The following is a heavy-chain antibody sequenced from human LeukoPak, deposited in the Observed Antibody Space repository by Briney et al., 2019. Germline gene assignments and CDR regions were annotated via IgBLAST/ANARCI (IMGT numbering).Heavy chain of an antibody. Sequence: SGGSLRLSCAASGFTVSSYWMHWVRQVPGQGLAWVARINNDGATTRYADSVRGRFLISRDNTKDTVSLEMTGLTVEDMGVYYCARVRQWLVPNTYFDYWGQGSLVTVSS. D-gene: IGHD6-19*01. CDR1: GFTVSSYW. J-gene: IGHJ4*02. CDR3: ARVRQWLVPNTYFDY. V-gene: IGHV3-74*01. CDR2: INNDGATT.